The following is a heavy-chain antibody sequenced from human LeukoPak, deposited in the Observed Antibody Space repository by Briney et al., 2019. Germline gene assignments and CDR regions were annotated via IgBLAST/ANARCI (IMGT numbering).Heavy chain of an antibody. J-gene: IGHJ4*02. D-gene: IGHD6-13*01. V-gene: IGHV1-2*02. Sequence: GASVTVSCKASGYTFTGYYMHWVRQAPGQGLEWMGWINPNSGGTNYAQKFQGRVTMTRDTSISTAYMELSRLRSDDTAVYYCARSIAWSSSWHGPPSLFDYWGQGTLVTVSS. CDR1: GYTFTGYY. CDR3: ARSIAWSSSWHGPPSLFDY. CDR2: INPNSGGT.